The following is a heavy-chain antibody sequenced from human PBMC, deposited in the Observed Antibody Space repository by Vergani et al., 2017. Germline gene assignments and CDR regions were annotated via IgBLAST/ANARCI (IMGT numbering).Heavy chain of an antibody. V-gene: IGHV3-48*03. CDR3: AGEWPDIAAFDY. CDR1: GFTFSSYE. Sequence: EVQLVESGGGLVQPGGSLRLSCAASGFTFSSYEMNWVRQAPGKGLEWVSYISSSGSTIYYADSVKGRFTISRDNAKNSLYLQMNSLRAEDTAVYYCAGEWPDIAAFDYWGQGTLVTVSS. CDR2: ISSSGSTI. J-gene: IGHJ4*02. D-gene: IGHD6-25*01.